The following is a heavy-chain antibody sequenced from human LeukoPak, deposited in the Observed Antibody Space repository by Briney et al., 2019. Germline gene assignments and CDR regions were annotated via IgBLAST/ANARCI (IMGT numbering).Heavy chain of an antibody. V-gene: IGHV3-9*01. Sequence: PGGSLRLSCAASGFTFDDYAMHWVRKVPGKGLEWVSGISWSSGRIGQADSVKGRFTISRDNAKNSLYLQMNSLRAEDTALYYCAKATGVMYYYGMDVWGQGTTVTVSS. CDR2: ISWSSGRI. CDR3: AKATGVMYYYGMDV. CDR1: GFTFDDYA. J-gene: IGHJ6*02. D-gene: IGHD3-16*01.